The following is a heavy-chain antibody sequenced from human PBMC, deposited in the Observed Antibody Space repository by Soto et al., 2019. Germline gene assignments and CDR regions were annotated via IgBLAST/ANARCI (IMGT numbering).Heavy chain of an antibody. CDR2: ISGSGGST. D-gene: IGHD3-9*01. CDR3: AKDRKIVPSTYYGILAGYFNVEGGGGFDY. CDR1: GFTFSSYA. J-gene: IGHJ4*02. Sequence: EVQLLESGGGLVQPGGSLRLSCAASGFTFSSYAMSWVRQAPGKGLEWVSAISGSGGSTYYADSVKGRFTISRDNSKNRLFLLKKSLRAEETVVYFCAKDRKIVPSTYYGILAGYFNVEGGGGFDYWGQGTLVTVSS. V-gene: IGHV3-23*01.